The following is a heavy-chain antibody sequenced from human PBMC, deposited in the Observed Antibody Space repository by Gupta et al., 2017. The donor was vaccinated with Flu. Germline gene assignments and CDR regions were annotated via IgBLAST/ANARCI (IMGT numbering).Heavy chain of an antibody. D-gene: IGHD6-13*01. J-gene: IGHJ4*02. CDR3: ARLGYTSSWIDS. Sequence: QLQLQESGAGLVKRSETLSLTCTVAGGSLSSGTYYWGWIRQPPGKGLDWIGIIYYSGSTYYNPSLKSRVTISVDTSKNRFSLNLNSVTATDTAVYYCARLGYTSSWIDSWGQGTLVTVSS. V-gene: IGHV4-39*01. CDR1: GGSLSSGTYY. CDR2: IYYSGST.